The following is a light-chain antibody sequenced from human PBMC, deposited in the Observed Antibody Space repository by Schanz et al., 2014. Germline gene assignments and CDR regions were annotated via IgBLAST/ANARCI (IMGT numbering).Light chain of an antibody. Sequence: QSALTQPPSAFGSPGQSVTTSCTGTSSDVGGYNYVSWYQQHPGKAPKLMIYEVSERPSGVPDRFSGSKSGNTASLTVSGLQAEDEADYYCSSYAGSNNVYVFGTGTKVTVL. V-gene: IGLV2-8*01. CDR1: SSDVGGYNY. J-gene: IGLJ1*01. CDR3: SSYAGSNNVYV. CDR2: EVS.